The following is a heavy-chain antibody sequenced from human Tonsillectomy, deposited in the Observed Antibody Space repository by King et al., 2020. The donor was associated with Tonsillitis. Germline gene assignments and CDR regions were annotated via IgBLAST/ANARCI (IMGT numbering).Heavy chain of an antibody. V-gene: IGHV3-23*04. Sequence: VQLVESGGAWVQPGGSLRLSCAASGFAFSSYAMSWVRQAPGKGPEWVSAITDSGSKTYYADSVEGRLTISRDNSKNTLYLQMNSLRAEDTAIYYCAGGSWGVGPYYGMDGWGRGTTVTVSS. D-gene: IGHD1-26*01. J-gene: IGHJ6*02. CDR3: AGGSWGVGPYYGMDG. CDR1: GFAFSSYA. CDR2: ITDSGSKT.